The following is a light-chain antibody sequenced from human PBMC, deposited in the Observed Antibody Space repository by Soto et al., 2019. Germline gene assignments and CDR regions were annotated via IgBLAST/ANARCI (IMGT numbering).Light chain of an antibody. CDR1: SSDIGAYNF. V-gene: IGLV2-14*03. CDR3: TSWTTSTTMI. CDR2: DVN. Sequence: ITISCSGTSSDIGAYNFVSWYQQHPGKAPKLMPYDVNIRPSGVSNRFSGSKSGNTASLTISGLQAEDEADYYCTSWTTSTTMIFGGGTKVTVL. J-gene: IGLJ2*01.